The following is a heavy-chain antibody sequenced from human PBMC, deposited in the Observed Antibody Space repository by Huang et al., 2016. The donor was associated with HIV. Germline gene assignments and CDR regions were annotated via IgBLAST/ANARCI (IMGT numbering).Heavy chain of an antibody. J-gene: IGHJ6*03. CDR3: ARGGGIQLWLLGYYYMDV. D-gene: IGHD5-18*01. Sequence: QVQLVQSGAEVKKPGASVKVPCKASGYTFSSFGFSWVRQAPGQGLEWVGWISVYNGNTKFAQKFQGRLTMTTDTSTSTAYMELRSLRSDDTAVYYCARGGGIQLWLLGYYYMDVWGNGTTVTVSS. V-gene: IGHV1-18*01. CDR2: ISVYNGNT. CDR1: GYTFSSFG.